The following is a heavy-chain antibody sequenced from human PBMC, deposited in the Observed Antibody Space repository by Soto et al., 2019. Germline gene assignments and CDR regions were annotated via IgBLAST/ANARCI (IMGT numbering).Heavy chain of an antibody. CDR2: IIPIFDIT. J-gene: IGHJ4*02. Sequence: QVQLVQSGTEVKKPGSSVTVSCKASGGPYSKYSISWVRQAPGQGLEWMGRIIPIFDITNYAQKFQGRVTITADKSTSTGYMDLSSLRSEDTVVYYCARSLLGDYYDSDGLDNWGQGTLFTVSS. V-gene: IGHV1-69*02. CDR3: ARSLLGDYYDSDGLDN. CDR1: GGPYSKYS. D-gene: IGHD3-22*01.